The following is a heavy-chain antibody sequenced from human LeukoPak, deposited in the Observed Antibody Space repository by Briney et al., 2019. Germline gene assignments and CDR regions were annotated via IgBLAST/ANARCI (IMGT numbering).Heavy chain of an antibody. D-gene: IGHD2-15*01. CDR2: ISGSGGST. V-gene: IGHV3-23*01. Sequence: GGSLRLSCAASGFTFSSYAMSWVRQAPGKGLEWVSAISGSGGSTYYADSVKGRFTTSRDNSKNTLYLQMNSLRAEDTAVYYCAKAISVCSGGSCYSGTDYWGQGTLVTVSS. CDR3: AKAISVCSGGSCYSGTDY. CDR1: GFTFSSYA. J-gene: IGHJ4*02.